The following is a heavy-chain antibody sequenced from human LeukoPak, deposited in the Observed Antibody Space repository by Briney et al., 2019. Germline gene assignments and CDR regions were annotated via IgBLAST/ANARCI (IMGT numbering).Heavy chain of an antibody. CDR3: ARGAWATRLGS. CDR2: VYESGTT. J-gene: IGHJ4*02. Sequence: PSETLSLTCAVYGESLNSYYWSWVRQPPGEGLEWIGEVYESGTTEYNPSLKSRVTISMVPSKQQFSLSLSSVTAADTAVYYCARGAWATRLGSWGLGTPVIVSS. D-gene: IGHD2-15*01. V-gene: IGHV4-34*01. CDR1: GESLNSYY.